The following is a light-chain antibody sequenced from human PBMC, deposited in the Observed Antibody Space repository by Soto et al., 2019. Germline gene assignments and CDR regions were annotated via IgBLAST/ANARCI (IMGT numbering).Light chain of an antibody. Sequence: QSVLTQPPSASGSPGQSVTISCTETSSDVGGYDYVSWYQQHPGKAPKLMIYEVSKRPSGVPDRFSGSKSGNTASLTVSGLQAEDESDYYCSSYAGSNNLLFGGGTKLTVL. CDR1: SSDVGGYDY. J-gene: IGLJ2*01. V-gene: IGLV2-8*01. CDR3: SSYAGSNNLL. CDR2: EVS.